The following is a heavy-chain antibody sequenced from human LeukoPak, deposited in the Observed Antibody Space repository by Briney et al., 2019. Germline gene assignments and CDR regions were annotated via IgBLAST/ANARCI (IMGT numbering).Heavy chain of an antibody. Sequence: PSETLSLTCTVSGGSISTYYWSWIRQPAGKGLEWIGRIYSSGSTNCKSSLKSRITMSVDTSKNQFSLKLSSVTAADTAVYYCAREFRYGDLDYWGQGTLVTVSS. D-gene: IGHD2-21*02. V-gene: IGHV4-4*07. CDR1: GGSISTYY. CDR3: AREFRYGDLDY. CDR2: IYSSGST. J-gene: IGHJ4*02.